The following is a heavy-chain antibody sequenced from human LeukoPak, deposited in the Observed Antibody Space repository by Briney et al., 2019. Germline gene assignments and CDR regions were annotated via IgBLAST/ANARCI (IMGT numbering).Heavy chain of an antibody. CDR1: GGSFSGYY. D-gene: IGHD3-10*01. CDR3: AGPGNRWVRVVNSHLTVLSAREQYYYYGMDV. Sequence: SETLSLTCAVYGGSFSGYYWSWIRQPPGKGLEWIGEINHSGRTNYNPSLTSRVTISVDTSKNQFSLKLSSVTAADTAVYYCAGPGNRWVRVVNSHLTVLSAREQYYYYGMDVWGQGTTVTVSS. CDR2: INHSGRT. J-gene: IGHJ6*02. V-gene: IGHV4-34*01.